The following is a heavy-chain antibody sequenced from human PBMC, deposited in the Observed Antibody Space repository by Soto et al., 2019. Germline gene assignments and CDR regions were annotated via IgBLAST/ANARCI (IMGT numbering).Heavy chain of an antibody. CDR2: INHSGST. Sequence: PSETLSLTCAVYGGSFSGYYWSWIRQPPGKGLEWIGEINHSGSTNYNPSLKSRVTISVDTSKNQFSLELSSVTAADTAVYYCARGKYYYDSSGYLTAYYYYGMDVWGQGTTVTVSS. CDR3: ARGKYYYDSSGYLTAYYYYGMDV. CDR1: GGSFSGYY. V-gene: IGHV4-34*01. J-gene: IGHJ6*02. D-gene: IGHD3-22*01.